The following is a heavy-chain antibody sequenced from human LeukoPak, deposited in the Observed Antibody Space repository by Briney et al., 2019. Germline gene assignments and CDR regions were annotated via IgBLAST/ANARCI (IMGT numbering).Heavy chain of an antibody. D-gene: IGHD1-26*01. CDR1: GGSISSGNYY. J-gene: IGHJ6*03. Sequence: TSQTLSLTCTVSGGSISSGNYYWTWIRQPAGKGLEWIGRIYASGSTLYNASLKSRLTISIDTSKDQFSLRLASVTAADTAVYYCARGYSINPDLGRPMDVWGKGATVTVSS. CDR2: IYASGST. CDR3: ARGYSINPDLGRPMDV. V-gene: IGHV4-61*02.